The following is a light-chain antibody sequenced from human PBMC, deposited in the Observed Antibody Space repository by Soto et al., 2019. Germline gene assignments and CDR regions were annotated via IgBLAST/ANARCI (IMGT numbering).Light chain of an antibody. CDR2: DNN. Sequence: QSALTQPASVSGSPGQSITISCTGTSSDIGAYTLVSWYQQYPGKSPRLIIYDNNKRPSGIPDRFSGSKSGTSATLGITGLQTGDEADYYCGTWDSSLSAVVFGGGTKLTVL. CDR3: GTWDSSLSAVV. V-gene: IGLV1-51*01. J-gene: IGLJ2*01. CDR1: SSDIGAYTL.